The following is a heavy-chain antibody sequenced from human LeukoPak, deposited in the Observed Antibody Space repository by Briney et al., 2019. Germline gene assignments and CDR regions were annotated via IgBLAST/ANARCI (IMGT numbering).Heavy chain of an antibody. CDR1: GFTFSSYS. D-gene: IGHD5-12*01. J-gene: IGHJ4*02. CDR2: ISSSSSYI. Sequence: GGALVLSCAASGFTFSSYSMNWVRQAPGKGLEWVSSISSSSSYIYYADSVKGRFTISRDNAKNSLYLQMNSLRAEDTAVYYCARGWPGIVATINYWGQGTLVTVSS. V-gene: IGHV3-21*01. CDR3: ARGWPGIVATINY.